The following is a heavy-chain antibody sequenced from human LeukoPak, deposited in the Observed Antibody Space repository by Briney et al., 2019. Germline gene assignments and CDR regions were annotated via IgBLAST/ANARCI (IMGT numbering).Heavy chain of an antibody. V-gene: IGHV3-9*01. CDR1: GFTFDDYA. CDR3: AKASSGSSTNFFDF. D-gene: IGHD2-2*01. CDR2: ISWNSGHI. J-gene: IGHJ4*02. Sequence: QAGGSLRLSCAASGFTFDDYAMHSVRHAPGKGLEWVSGISWNSGHIDYADSVKGRFTISRDNAKNSLYLQMNSLRAEDTALYYCAKASSGSSTNFFDFWGQGTLVTVSS.